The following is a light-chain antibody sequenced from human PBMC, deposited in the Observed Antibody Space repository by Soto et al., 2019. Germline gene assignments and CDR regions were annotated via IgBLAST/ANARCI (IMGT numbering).Light chain of an antibody. CDR1: QSISSW. CDR2: KAS. CDR3: QQYNTYFT. J-gene: IGKJ2*01. V-gene: IGKV1-5*03. Sequence: DIQMTQSPSTLSASVGDRVTITCRASQSISSWLAWYQQKPGKAPKLLIYKASSLESGVPSRFSGSGSGTEFTHTISSLQPDDFATYHCQQYNTYFTFGQGTKLEIK.